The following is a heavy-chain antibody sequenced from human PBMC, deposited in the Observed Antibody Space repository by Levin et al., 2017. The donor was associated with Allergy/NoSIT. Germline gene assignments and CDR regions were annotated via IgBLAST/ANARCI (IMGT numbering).Heavy chain of an antibody. D-gene: IGHD5-18*01. CDR1: GDSVSSSGAA. V-gene: IGHV6-1*01. J-gene: IGHJ6*02. CDR3: SRDKLDTPMVVVHSSYSHGMDV. Sequence: SETLSLTCAISGDSVSSSGAAWNWIRQSPSRGLEWLGRTYYRSKWYRDYAVSVKSRIIINADTIKNQFSLQLESVSPEDTAVYFCSRDKLDTPMVVVHSSYSHGMDVWGQGTTVSVSS. CDR2: TYYRSKWYR.